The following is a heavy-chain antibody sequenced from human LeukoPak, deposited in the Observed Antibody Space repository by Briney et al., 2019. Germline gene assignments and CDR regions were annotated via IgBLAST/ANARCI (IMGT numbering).Heavy chain of an antibody. CDR3: ARSPGDCIDY. Sequence: ASVKVSCKASGYTFTGYYMHWVRQAPGQGLEWMGWINPNSGGTNYAQKLQGRVTMTRDKAINTAYSELNKRRSHDTAVYYCARSPGDCIDYWGQGTLVTVSS. CDR2: INPNSGGT. J-gene: IGHJ4*02. CDR1: GYTFTGYY. V-gene: IGHV1-2*02. D-gene: IGHD2-21*01.